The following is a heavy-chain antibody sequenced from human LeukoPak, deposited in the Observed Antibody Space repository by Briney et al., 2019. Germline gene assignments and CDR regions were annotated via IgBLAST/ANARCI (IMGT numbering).Heavy chain of an antibody. CDR2: IYSGGST. CDR1: GFTVSSNY. Sequence: PGGSLRLSCAASGFTVSSNYMSWVRQAPGKGLEWVSVIYSGGSTYYADSVKGRFTISRDNSKNTLYLQMNSPRAEDTAVYYCARDGRALLWFGDNYGMDVWGQGTTVTVSS. D-gene: IGHD3-10*01. V-gene: IGHV3-53*01. CDR3: ARDGRALLWFGDNYGMDV. J-gene: IGHJ6*02.